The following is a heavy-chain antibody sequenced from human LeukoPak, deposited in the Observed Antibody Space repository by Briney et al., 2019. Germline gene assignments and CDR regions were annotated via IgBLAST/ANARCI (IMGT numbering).Heavy chain of an antibody. J-gene: IGHJ1*01. D-gene: IGHD3-22*01. V-gene: IGHV3-33*01. Sequence: GRSLRLSCAASGFTFSTYGMHWVRQAPGKGLEWVAVIWYDGSNKYYADSVKGRFTISRDNSKNTLYLQMNSLRAEDTAVYYCARDGTYYYDSSGYYAEYFQRWGQGTLVTVSS. CDR2: IWYDGSNK. CDR1: GFTFSTYG. CDR3: ARDGTYYYDSSGYYAEYFQR.